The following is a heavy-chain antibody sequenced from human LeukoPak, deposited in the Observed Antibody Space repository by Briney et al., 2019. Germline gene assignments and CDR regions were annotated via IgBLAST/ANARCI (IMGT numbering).Heavy chain of an antibody. CDR1: GFTFSNAW. D-gene: IGHD3-10*01. J-gene: IGHJ5*02. CDR3: AREYASRTYNNGPNWFDP. CDR2: IKGKTDGGTT. Sequence: GGSLRLSCAASGFTFSNAWMSWVRQAPGKGLEWVGRIKGKTDGGTTDYAAPVKGRFTISRDNSKNTLYLQMNSLRAEDTAVYYCAREYASRTYNNGPNWFDPWGQGTLVTVSS. V-gene: IGHV3-15*01.